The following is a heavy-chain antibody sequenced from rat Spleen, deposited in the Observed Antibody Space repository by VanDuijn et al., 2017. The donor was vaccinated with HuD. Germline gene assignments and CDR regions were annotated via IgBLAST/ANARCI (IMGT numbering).Heavy chain of an antibody. Sequence: EVQLVESDGGLVQPGRSLKLSCAASGFTFNNYWMTWIRQAPGKGLEWVASITNTGGSTYYPDSVKGRFTISRDNTKSILYLKMNRLRSEDTATYYCTREDWAFDYWGQGVMVTVSS. CDR1: GFTFNNYW. J-gene: IGHJ2*01. V-gene: IGHV5-31*01. CDR2: ITNTGGST. CDR3: TREDWAFDY. D-gene: IGHD5-1*01.